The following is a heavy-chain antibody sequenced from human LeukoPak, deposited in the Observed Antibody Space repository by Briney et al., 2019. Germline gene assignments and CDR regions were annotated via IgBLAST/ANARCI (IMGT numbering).Heavy chain of an antibody. D-gene: IGHD3-22*01. J-gene: IGHJ4*02. Sequence: ASVKVSRKASGYTFTSYYMHWVRQAPGQGLEWMGIINPSGGSTSYAQKFQGRVTMTRDTSTSTVYMELSSLRSEDTAVYYCAASSYDSSGYYYGGFDYWGQGTLVTVSS. V-gene: IGHV1-46*01. CDR3: AASSYDSSGYYYGGFDY. CDR2: INPSGGST. CDR1: GYTFTSYY.